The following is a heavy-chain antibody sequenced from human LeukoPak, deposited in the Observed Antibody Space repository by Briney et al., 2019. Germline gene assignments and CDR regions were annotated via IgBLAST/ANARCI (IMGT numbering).Heavy chain of an antibody. V-gene: IGHV6-1*01. J-gene: IGHJ4*02. D-gene: IGHD4-23*01. Sequence: SQTLSLTCAISGDSVSSRSAAWNWIRRSPSRGLEWLGRTYYRSKWYNDYAVSVRSRITVNPDTSKNQFSLQLNSVTPEDTAVYYCAREDYSGNSGTYFDYWGQGTLVTVSS. CDR1: GDSVSSRSAA. CDR2: TYYRSKWYN. CDR3: AREDYSGNSGTYFDY.